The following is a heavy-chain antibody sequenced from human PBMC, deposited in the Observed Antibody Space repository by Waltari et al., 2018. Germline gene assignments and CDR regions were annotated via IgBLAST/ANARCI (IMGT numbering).Heavy chain of an antibody. CDR1: GGSISSYY. CDR2: IYTSGST. V-gene: IGHV4-4*07. D-gene: IGHD2-2*01. J-gene: IGHJ6*03. CDR3: ARDALYCSSTSCYGDYYYYYMDV. Sequence: QVQLQESGPGLVKPSETLSLTCTVSGGSISSYYWSWIRQPAGKGLEWIGRIYTSGSTNYHPSLKSRVTMSVDTSKNQFSLKLSSVTAADTAVYYCARDALYCSSTSCYGDYYYYYMDVWGKGTTVTVSS.